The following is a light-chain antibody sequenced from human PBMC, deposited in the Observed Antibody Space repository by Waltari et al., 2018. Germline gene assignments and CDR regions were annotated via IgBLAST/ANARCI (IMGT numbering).Light chain of an antibody. CDR3: GSYGGSNNYV. CDR1: SSDRGGYNY. CDR2: EVS. V-gene: IGLV2-8*01. Sequence: QSALTQPPSASGSPGQSVTTSCPGTSSDRGGYNYVPWYQQHPATAPKLMIYEVSKRPSGVPDRFSGSKSGNPASLTVSGLQAEDEADYYCGSYGGSNNYVFGTGTKVTVL. J-gene: IGLJ1*01.